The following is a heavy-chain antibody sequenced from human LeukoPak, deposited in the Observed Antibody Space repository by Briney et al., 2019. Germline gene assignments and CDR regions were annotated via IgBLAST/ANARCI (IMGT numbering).Heavy chain of an antibody. V-gene: IGHV1-24*01. CDR2: FDPEDDET. D-gene: IGHD2-15*01. CDR3: ARGGYCSGGSCYS. Sequence: ASVTVSCKVSGYTLSDLSMHWVRQAPGKGLEWMGGFDPEDDETIYAQKFQGRVTMTEDTSTDTAYMDLSSLRSEDTAVYYCARGGYCSGGSCYSWGQGTLVTVSS. CDR1: GYTLSDLS. J-gene: IGHJ4*02.